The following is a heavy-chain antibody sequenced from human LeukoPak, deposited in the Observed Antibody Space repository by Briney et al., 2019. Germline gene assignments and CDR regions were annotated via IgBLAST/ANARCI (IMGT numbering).Heavy chain of an antibody. CDR2: IYHSGST. CDR1: GGSISSGGYS. J-gene: IGHJ4*02. CDR3: ASSAGGRDILTGYYDTFDY. D-gene: IGHD3-9*01. Sequence: SETLSLTCAVSGGSISSGGYSWSWLRQPPGKGLEWIGYIYHSGSTYYNPSLKSRVTISVDRSKNQFSLKLSSVTAADTAVYYCASSAGGRDILTGYYDTFDYWGQGTLVTVSS. V-gene: IGHV4-30-2*02.